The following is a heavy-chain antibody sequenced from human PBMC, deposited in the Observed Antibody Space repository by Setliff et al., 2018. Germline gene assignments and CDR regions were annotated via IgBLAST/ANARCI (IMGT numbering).Heavy chain of an antibody. CDR1: GFTFSYFS. Sequence: GGSLRLSCAGSGFTFSYFSMSWVRQVPGKGLEWVSSIFYNGASPSYADSVKGRFTISRDNPRNTLYLQMNNLKVEDTAIYYCAKDYRRDGYWDIDYWGQGTLVTVSS. CDR3: AKDYRRDGYWDIDY. J-gene: IGHJ4*02. D-gene: IGHD3-16*02. CDR2: IFYNGASP. V-gene: IGHV3-23*01.